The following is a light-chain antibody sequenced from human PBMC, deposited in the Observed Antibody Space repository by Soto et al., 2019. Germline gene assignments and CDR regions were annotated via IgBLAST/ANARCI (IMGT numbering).Light chain of an antibody. CDR1: SSDVGSYNL. CDR3: CSYVPSSTPVV. CDR2: EVT. V-gene: IGLV2-23*02. J-gene: IGLJ2*01. Sequence: QSALTQPASVSGSPGQSITISCTGTSSDVGSYNLVSWYQQHPGKAPKLMIYEVTKRPSGVPNRFSGSKSGNTASLTISGLQAEDEADYYCCSYVPSSTPVVFGGGTKLTVL.